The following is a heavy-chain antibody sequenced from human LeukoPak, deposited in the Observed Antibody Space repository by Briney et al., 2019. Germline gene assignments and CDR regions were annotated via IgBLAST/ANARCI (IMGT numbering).Heavy chain of an antibody. CDR2: IYSDGNT. D-gene: IGHD3-16*02. Sequence: GGSLRLSCAASGFTVSSNYMSWVRQAPGKGLEWVSLIYSDGNTYYADSVKGRFTISRDNSKNTLYLQMDSLRAEDTAVYYCARDYPSFDYWGQGTLVTVSS. CDR3: ARDYPSFDY. V-gene: IGHV3-53*01. CDR1: GFTVSSNY. J-gene: IGHJ4*02.